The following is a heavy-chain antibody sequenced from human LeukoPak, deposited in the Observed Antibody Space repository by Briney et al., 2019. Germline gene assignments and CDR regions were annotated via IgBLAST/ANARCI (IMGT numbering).Heavy chain of an antibody. Sequence: SETLSLTCTVSGGSISSGGYYWSWIRQHPGKGLEWIGYIYYSGSTNYNPSLKSRVTISVDTSKNQFSLKLSSVAAADTAVYYCATLIGYNWFDPWGQGTLVTVSS. CDR2: IYYSGST. D-gene: IGHD3-10*01. J-gene: IGHJ5*02. V-gene: IGHV4-61*08. CDR3: ATLIGYNWFDP. CDR1: GGSISSGGYY.